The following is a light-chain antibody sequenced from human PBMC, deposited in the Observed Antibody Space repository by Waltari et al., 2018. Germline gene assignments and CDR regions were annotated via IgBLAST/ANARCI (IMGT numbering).Light chain of an antibody. J-gene: IGKJ4*01. V-gene: IGKV3-20*01. Sequence: CRASQSVTSISLAWYQGKLGQAPRLLIYGTSTRATGIPDRFSGSGSGTDFTLTISRLEPEDFAVYYCQQYDGEVVTFGGGTKVEI. CDR3: QQYDGEVVT. CDR2: GTS. CDR1: QSVTSIS.